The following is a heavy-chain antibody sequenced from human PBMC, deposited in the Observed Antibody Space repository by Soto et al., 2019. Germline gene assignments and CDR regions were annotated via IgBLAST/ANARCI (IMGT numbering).Heavy chain of an antibody. CDR2: INHSGST. J-gene: IGHJ4*02. V-gene: IGHV4-34*01. CDR3: ARSYNDILKT. CDR1: GGSFSGYY. Sequence: SETLSLTCAVYGGSFSGYYWSWIRQPPGKGLEWIGEINHSGSTNYSPSLKSRVTISVDTSKNQFSLMLSSATAADTAVYYCARSYNDILKTWGQGTLVTVSS. D-gene: IGHD3-9*01.